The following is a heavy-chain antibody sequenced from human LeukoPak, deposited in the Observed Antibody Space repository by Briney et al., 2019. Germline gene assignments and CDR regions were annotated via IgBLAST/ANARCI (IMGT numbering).Heavy chain of an antibody. Sequence: ASVKVSCKASGYTFTDYYVNWVRQAPGQGLECMGWINPNNGGTNYAQKFHGRVTMTRDTSITTAYMELSRLRSDDTALYYCARGVRPWAPGAPGTFYFDDWGQGTLVTVSS. CDR2: INPNNGGT. J-gene: IGHJ4*02. CDR3: ARGVRPWAPGAPGTFYFDD. D-gene: IGHD1-14*01. CDR1: GYTFTDYY. V-gene: IGHV1-2*02.